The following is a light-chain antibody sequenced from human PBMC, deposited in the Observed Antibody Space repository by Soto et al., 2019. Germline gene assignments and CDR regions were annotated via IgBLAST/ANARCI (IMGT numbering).Light chain of an antibody. V-gene: IGKV3-11*01. CDR1: QSVSTY. CDR3: QQRSNWPRYT. Sequence: EIVLTQSPATLSLSPGERATLSCRASQSVSTYLAWYQQKLGQAPRLLIYDASSWATGIPARFSGSGSGTDFALTISSLEPEDFAVYYCQQRSNWPRYTFGQGTKLEIK. J-gene: IGKJ2*01. CDR2: DAS.